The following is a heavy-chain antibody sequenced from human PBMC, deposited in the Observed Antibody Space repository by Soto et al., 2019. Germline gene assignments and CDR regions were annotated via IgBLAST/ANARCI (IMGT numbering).Heavy chain of an antibody. D-gene: IGHD3-9*01. Sequence: QVQLQESGPGLVETSETLSLTCTVSGGSMANAAYYWTWIRQYPGEGLEWIGYSYYSGTTYYHPSLKSRVAISFDPSRNQVSLMVSSVTVADTAVYYCMRMTDWRVDNWGQGTLVTVSS. CDR1: GGSMANAAYY. CDR3: MRMTDWRVDN. J-gene: IGHJ4*02. V-gene: IGHV4-31*03. CDR2: SYYSGTT.